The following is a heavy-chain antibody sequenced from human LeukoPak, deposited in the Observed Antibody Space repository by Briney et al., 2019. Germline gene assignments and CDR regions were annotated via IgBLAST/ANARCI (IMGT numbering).Heavy chain of an antibody. CDR3: AKVTGAYDYVWGSYRLLNFDY. CDR2: ISGSGGST. J-gene: IGHJ4*02. Sequence: GGSLRLSCAASGFTFSNAWMSWVRQAPGKGLEWVSAISGSGGSTYYADSVKGRFTISRDNSKNTLYLQMNSLRAEDTAVYYCAKVTGAYDYVWGSYRLLNFDYWGQGTLVTVSS. D-gene: IGHD3-16*02. CDR1: GFTFSNAW. V-gene: IGHV3-23*01.